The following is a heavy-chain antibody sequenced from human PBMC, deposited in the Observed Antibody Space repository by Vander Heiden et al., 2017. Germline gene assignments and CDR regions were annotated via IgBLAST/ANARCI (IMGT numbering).Heavy chain of an antibody. CDR1: GGSTTSARSY. D-gene: IGHD6-19*01. CDR3: ARLLPPERYSSGWCDY. J-gene: IGHJ4*02. V-gene: IGHV4-39*01. Sequence: QPQLQESGTGLVKPPQTLSLTCTVSGGSTTSARSYGVWIRHPPGKGLECIGTIYYSGSTYYNPSLKSRVTISVDTPKNQFSLKLSSVTAADTAVYYCARLLPPERYSSGWCDYLGQGTLGTVSS. CDR2: IYYSGST.